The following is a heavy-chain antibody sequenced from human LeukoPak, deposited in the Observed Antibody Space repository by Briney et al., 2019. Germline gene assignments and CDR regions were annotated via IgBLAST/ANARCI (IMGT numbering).Heavy chain of an antibody. CDR1: GFTFSSYW. D-gene: IGHD2-2*01. Sequence: PGGSLRLSCAASGFTFSSYWMSWVRQAPGKGLEWVANIKQDGSEKYYVDSVKGRFTISRDNAKNSLYLQMNSLRAEDTAVYYCARSSSTSVIGGYFDLWGRGTLDTVSS. CDR2: IKQDGSEK. J-gene: IGHJ2*01. CDR3: ARSSSTSVIGGYFDL. V-gene: IGHV3-7*01.